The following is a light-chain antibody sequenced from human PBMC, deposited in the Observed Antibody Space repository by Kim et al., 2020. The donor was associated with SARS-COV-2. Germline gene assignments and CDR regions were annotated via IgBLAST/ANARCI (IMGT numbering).Light chain of an antibody. CDR2: GVS. CDR3: LQYGSSSYT. J-gene: IGKJ2*01. V-gene: IGKV3-20*01. CDR1: QTVSSTY. Sequence: EVVLTQSPGTLSLSPGESATFSCRASQTVSSTYLAWYQQKPGQAPRLLMYGVSNRATGIPDRFSGSGYGTDFTLTISRLEPEDFAVYYCLQYGSSSYTFGQGTNWRS.